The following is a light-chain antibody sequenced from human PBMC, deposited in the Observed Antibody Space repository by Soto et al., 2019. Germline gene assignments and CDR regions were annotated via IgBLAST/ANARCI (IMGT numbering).Light chain of an antibody. CDR3: QVWASSSDRPGYV. CDR1: NIGSKS. Sequence: SYELTQPPSVSVAPGQTARITCGGNNIGSKSVHWYQQKPGQAPVLVVYDDSDRPSGIPERFSGSNSGNTATLTISRVEAGDEADYYCQVWASSSDRPGYVFGTGTKLTVL. CDR2: DDS. V-gene: IGLV3-21*02. J-gene: IGLJ1*01.